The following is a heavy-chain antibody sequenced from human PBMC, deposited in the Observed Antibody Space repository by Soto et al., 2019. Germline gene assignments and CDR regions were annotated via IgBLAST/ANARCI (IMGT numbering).Heavy chain of an antibody. Sequence: SQTLSLTCSISGDSVSSNSAAWNWIRQSPSRGLEWLGRTYYRSKWYNDYAVSVKSRITINPDTSKNQFSLQLNSVTPEDTAVYYCAREEAVAGTFSYYYYYGMDVWGQGTTVTVS. CDR1: GDSVSSNSAA. CDR3: AREEAVAGTFSYYYYYGMDV. V-gene: IGHV6-1*01. J-gene: IGHJ6*02. CDR2: TYYRSKWYN. D-gene: IGHD6-19*01.